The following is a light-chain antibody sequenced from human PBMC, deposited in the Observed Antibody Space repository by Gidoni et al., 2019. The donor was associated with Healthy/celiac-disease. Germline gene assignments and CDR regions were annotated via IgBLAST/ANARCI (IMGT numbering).Light chain of an antibody. J-gene: IGKJ4*01. Sequence: DIQMTQSPSSLSASVGDRVTITCRASQSISSYLNWYKQKTGKAPKLRIYAASSLQSGVPSRFSCSGSGTDFTLTISSLQPEDFATYYCQQSYSTPLTFGGGTKVEIK. CDR1: QSISSY. CDR3: QQSYSTPLT. V-gene: IGKV1-39*01. CDR2: AAS.